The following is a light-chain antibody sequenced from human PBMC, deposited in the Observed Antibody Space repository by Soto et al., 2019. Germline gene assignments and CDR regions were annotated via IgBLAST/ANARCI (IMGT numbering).Light chain of an antibody. CDR2: SNN. CDR3: AAWDDSLHGVV. Sequence: QSVLTQPPSASGTPGQRVTISCSGSSSNIGSNTVNWYQQLPGTAPKLLIYSNNQRPSGVPDRFSGSKFGTSASLAISGLQSEDEADYYCAAWDDSLHGVVFGGGTKLTVL. V-gene: IGLV1-44*01. J-gene: IGLJ2*01. CDR1: SSNIGSNT.